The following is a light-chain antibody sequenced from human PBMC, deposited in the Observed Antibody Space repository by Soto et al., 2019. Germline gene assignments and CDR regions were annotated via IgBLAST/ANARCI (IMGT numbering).Light chain of an antibody. Sequence: DIPMTQSPSPLSASVGDIVYITCRTSQSISSYLNWYQAKPGKPPKLLIYDASTLESGVPLRFSGSGSGTDFNLTISSLQPEDSATYYCQQSYSTPPFTFGPGTRVDI. CDR2: DAS. V-gene: IGKV1-39*01. J-gene: IGKJ3*01. CDR1: QSISSY. CDR3: QQSYSTPPFT.